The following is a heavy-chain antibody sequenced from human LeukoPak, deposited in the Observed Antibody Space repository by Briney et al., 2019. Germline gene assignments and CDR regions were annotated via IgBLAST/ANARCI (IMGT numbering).Heavy chain of an antibody. CDR2: IYYSGRA. D-gene: IGHD4-17*01. J-gene: IGHJ2*01. V-gene: IGHV4-30-4*01. Sequence: PSETLSLTCTVSGGSISSGSYYWSWIRQPPGKGLEWIGYIYYSGRAYYNPSLKSRVTISVDRSKNQFSLKLSSVTAADTAVYYCARGEATVTTSWYFDLWGRGTLVTVSS. CDR3: ARGEATVTTSWYFDL. CDR1: GGSISSGSYY.